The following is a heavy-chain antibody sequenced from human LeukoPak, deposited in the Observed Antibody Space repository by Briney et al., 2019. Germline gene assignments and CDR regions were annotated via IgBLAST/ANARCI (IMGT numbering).Heavy chain of an antibody. Sequence: SETLSLTCAVYGGSFSGYYWSWVRQPPGKGLEWIGEINHSGSTNYNPSLKSRVTISVDTSKNQFSLKLSSVTAADTAVYYCARYTSSDYYYDSSGYYYGWYFDLWGRGTLVTVSS. CDR3: ARYTSSDYYYDSSGYYYGWYFDL. D-gene: IGHD3-22*01. V-gene: IGHV4-34*01. J-gene: IGHJ2*01. CDR1: GGSFSGYY. CDR2: INHSGST.